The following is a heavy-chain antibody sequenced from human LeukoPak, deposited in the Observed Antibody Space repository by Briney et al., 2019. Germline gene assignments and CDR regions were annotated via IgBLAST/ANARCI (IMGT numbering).Heavy chain of an antibody. D-gene: IGHD6-13*01. CDR3: AKTKYSSSWFPSTDYYYMDV. Sequence: SETLSLTCTVSGGSISSYYWSWIRQPAGKGLEWIGRIYTSGSTNYNPSLKSRVTMSVDTSKNQFSLKLSSVTAADTAVYYCAKTKYSSSWFPSTDYYYMDVWGKGTTVTISS. CDR2: IYTSGST. CDR1: GGSISSYY. V-gene: IGHV4-4*07. J-gene: IGHJ6*03.